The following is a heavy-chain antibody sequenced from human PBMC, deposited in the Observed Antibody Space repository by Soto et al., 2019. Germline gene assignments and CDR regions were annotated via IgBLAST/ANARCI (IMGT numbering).Heavy chain of an antibody. J-gene: IGHJ4*02. CDR2: IYYSGST. Sequence: XETLSLTCTVSGGSISSYYLSWIRQPPGKGLEWIGYIYYSGSTNYNPSLKSRVTISVDTSKNQFSLKLSSVTAADTAVYYCARDGDYSNYERYFDYWGQGTLVTVSS. CDR3: ARDGDYSNYERYFDY. D-gene: IGHD4-4*01. CDR1: GGSISSYY. V-gene: IGHV4-59*01.